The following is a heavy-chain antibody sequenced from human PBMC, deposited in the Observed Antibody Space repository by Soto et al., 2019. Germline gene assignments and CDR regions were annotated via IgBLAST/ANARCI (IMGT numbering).Heavy chain of an antibody. Sequence: SQTLSLTCAISGDSVSSYSAAWNWIRQSPSGGLEWLGRTYYRSRFFSDYAESVKSRIIINPDTSKNQFSLQLKSVTPEDTAVYYCVRDRYSSSGWFDPWGRGTPVTVSS. CDR1: GDSVSSYSAA. V-gene: IGHV6-1*01. CDR3: VRDRYSSSGWFDP. J-gene: IGHJ5*02. CDR2: TYYRSRFFS. D-gene: IGHD3-10*01.